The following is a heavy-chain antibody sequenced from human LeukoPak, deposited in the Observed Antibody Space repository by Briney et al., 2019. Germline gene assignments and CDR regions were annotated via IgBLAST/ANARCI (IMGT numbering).Heavy chain of an antibody. V-gene: IGHV4-34*01. D-gene: IGHD6-19*01. CDR2: INHSGST. CDR3: ARGVLRFVAVARPRYFDY. J-gene: IGHJ4*02. CDR1: GGSFSGYY. Sequence: PSETLSLTCAVYGGSFSGYYWSWIRQPPGKGLEWIGEINHSGSTNYNPSLKSRVTISVDTSKNQFSLKLSSVTAADTAVYYCARGVLRFVAVARPRYFDYWGQGTLVTVSS.